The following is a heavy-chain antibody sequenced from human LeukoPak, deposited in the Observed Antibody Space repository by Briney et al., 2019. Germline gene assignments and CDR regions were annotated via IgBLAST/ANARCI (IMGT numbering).Heavy chain of an antibody. D-gene: IGHD3-10*01. J-gene: IGHJ4*02. CDR1: GFSLSTSGVG. V-gene: IGHV2-5*02. Sequence: SGPTLVNPTQTLALTCTFSGFSLSTSGVGVGWIRQPPGKALEWLALIYWDDDKRYSPSLKSRLTITKDTSKNQVVLTMTNMDPVDTATYYCAHESEMVTMVRGGFGYWGQGTLVTVSS. CDR3: AHESEMVTMVRGGFGY. CDR2: IYWDDDK.